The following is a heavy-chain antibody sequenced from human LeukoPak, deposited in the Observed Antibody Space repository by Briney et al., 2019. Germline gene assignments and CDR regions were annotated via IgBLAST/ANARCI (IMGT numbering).Heavy chain of an antibody. D-gene: IGHD5-18*01. CDR2: IHYSGST. Sequence: SETLSLTCTVSGGSISSYYWSWIRQPPGKGLEWIGYIHYSGSTNYNPSLKSRVTISVDTSKNQFSLKLSSVTAADTAVYYCARGGGYSYGIDYWGQGTLVTVSS. CDR1: GGSISSYY. V-gene: IGHV4-59*08. J-gene: IGHJ4*02. CDR3: ARGGGYSYGIDY.